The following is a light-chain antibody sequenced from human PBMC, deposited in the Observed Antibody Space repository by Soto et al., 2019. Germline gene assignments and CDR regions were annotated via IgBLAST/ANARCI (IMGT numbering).Light chain of an antibody. Sequence: QSVLTQPPSVSGAPGQRVIISCTGSSSNIGADYAVHWYQHLPATAPKLLIYSNNQRPSGVPDRFSGSKSGTSASLAISGLQSEDEADYFCAAWDASLSGYVFGTGTKVTVL. CDR3: AAWDASLSGYV. V-gene: IGLV1-44*01. CDR1: SSNIGADYA. J-gene: IGLJ1*01. CDR2: SNN.